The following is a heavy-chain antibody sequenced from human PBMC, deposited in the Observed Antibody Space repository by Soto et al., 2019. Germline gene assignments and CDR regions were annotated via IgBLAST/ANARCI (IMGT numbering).Heavy chain of an antibody. CDR1: GFTFSSYA. J-gene: IGHJ4*02. V-gene: IGHV3-23*01. D-gene: IGHD3-22*01. CDR3: AKNPGYYYDSTGYHFDY. CDR2: ISGSGGST. Sequence: GGSLRLSCAASGFTFSSYAMSWVRQAPGKGLEWVSAISGSGGSTNYADSVKGRFTISRDNSKNTLYPQMNSLRAEDTAVYYCAKNPGYYYDSTGYHFDYWGQGTLVTVSS.